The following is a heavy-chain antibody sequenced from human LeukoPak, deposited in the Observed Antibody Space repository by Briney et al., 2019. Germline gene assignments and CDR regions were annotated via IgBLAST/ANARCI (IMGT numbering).Heavy chain of an antibody. CDR1: GFTFSSYS. Sequence: GGSLRLSCAASGFTFSSYSMNWVRQAPGKGLEWVSSISSSSSYIYYADSVRGRFTISRDNAKNSLYLQMNSMRAEDTAVYYCARGGSSGDYWGQGTLVTVSS. CDR2: ISSSSSYI. D-gene: IGHD6-6*01. CDR3: ARGGSSGDY. J-gene: IGHJ4*02. V-gene: IGHV3-21*01.